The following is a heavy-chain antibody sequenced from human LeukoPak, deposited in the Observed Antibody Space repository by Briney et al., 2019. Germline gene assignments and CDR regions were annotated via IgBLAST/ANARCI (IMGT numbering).Heavy chain of an antibody. CDR3: TTDPMSSVTTYYYYYGMDV. CDR2: IKSKTDGGTT. D-gene: IGHD4-17*01. J-gene: IGHJ6*02. Sequence: GGSLRLSCAASGFTFSNAWMSWVRQAPGKGLEWVGRIKSKTDGGTTDYAAPVKGRFTISRDDSKNTLYLQMNSLKTEDTAVYYCTTDPMSSVTTYYYYYGMDVWGQGTTVTVSS. V-gene: IGHV3-15*01. CDR1: GFTFSNAW.